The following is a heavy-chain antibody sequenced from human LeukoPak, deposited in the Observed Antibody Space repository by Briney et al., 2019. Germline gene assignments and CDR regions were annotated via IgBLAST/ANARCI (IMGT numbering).Heavy chain of an antibody. CDR2: ISTTSDYI. Sequence: GGSLRLSCAASGFTFSTCSMNWVRQAPGKGLEWVSSISTTSDYIYYADSVKGRFTISRDNAKNSLYLQMNSLRAEDTAVYYCARQGREGSGSYFAFDIWGQGTMVTVSS. V-gene: IGHV3-21*01. CDR1: GFTFSTCS. CDR3: ARQGREGSGSYFAFDI. D-gene: IGHD3-10*01. J-gene: IGHJ3*02.